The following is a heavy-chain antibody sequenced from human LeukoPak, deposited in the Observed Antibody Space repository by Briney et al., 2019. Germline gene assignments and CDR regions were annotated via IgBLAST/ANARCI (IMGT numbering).Heavy chain of an antibody. CDR1: GGSISSGDYY. D-gene: IGHD2-2*01. CDR2: IYYSGST. CDR3: AREYCSSTSCYAFDY. J-gene: IGHJ4*02. Sequence: MASETLSLICTVSGGSISSGDYYWSWIRQPPGKGLEWIGYIYYSGSTYYNPSLKSRVTISVDTSKNQFSLKLSSVTAADTAVYYCAREYCSSTSCYAFDYWGQGTLVTVSS. V-gene: IGHV4-30-4*01.